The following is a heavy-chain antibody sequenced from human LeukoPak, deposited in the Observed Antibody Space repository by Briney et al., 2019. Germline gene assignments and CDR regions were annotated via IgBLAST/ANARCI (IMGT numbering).Heavy chain of an antibody. Sequence: GGSLRLSCAASGFTFSSYEMNWVRQAPGKGLEWVSYISSSGSTIYYADSVKGRFTISRDNSKNTLYLQMNSLRAEDTAVYYCARDLTVGATVYWGQGTLVTVSS. CDR1: GFTFSSYE. J-gene: IGHJ4*02. D-gene: IGHD1-26*01. V-gene: IGHV3-48*03. CDR3: ARDLTVGATVY. CDR2: ISSSGSTI.